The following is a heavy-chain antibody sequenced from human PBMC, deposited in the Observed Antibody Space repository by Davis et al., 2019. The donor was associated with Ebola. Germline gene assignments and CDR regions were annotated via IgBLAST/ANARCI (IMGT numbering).Heavy chain of an antibody. D-gene: IGHD3-3*01. Sequence: ASVKVSCKASGYTFTSYGISWVRQAPGQGLEWMGWISAYNGNTNYAQKLQGRVTMTTDTSTSTAYMELRSLRSDDTAVYYCAREADTIFGVVSVGMDVWGQGTTVIVSS. V-gene: IGHV1-18*01. CDR1: GYTFTSYG. CDR2: ISAYNGNT. J-gene: IGHJ6*02. CDR3: AREADTIFGVVSVGMDV.